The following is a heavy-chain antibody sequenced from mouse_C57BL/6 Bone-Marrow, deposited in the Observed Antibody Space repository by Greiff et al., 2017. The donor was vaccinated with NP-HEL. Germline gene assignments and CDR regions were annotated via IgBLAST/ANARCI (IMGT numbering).Heavy chain of an antibody. V-gene: IGHV7-3*01. J-gene: IGHJ3*01. CDR3: ARSSYYYGTPFAY. CDR2: IRNKANGYTT. CDR1: GFTFTDYY. D-gene: IGHD1-1*01. Sequence: EVKLVESGGGLVQPGGSLSLSCAASGFTFTDYYMSWVRQPPGKALEWLGFIRNKANGYTTEYSAYVKGRFTISRDNSQSILYLQMTALRAEDSATYYCARSSYYYGTPFAYWGQGTLVTVSA.